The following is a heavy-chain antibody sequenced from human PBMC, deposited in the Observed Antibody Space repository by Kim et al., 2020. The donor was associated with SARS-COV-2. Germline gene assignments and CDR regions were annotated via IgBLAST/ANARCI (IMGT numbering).Heavy chain of an antibody. J-gene: IGHJ4*02. V-gene: IGHV3-72*01. CDR3: IKYRLGLRYFDY. D-gene: IGHD4-17*01. Sequence: ECAGSVEGRSTISREESKHSLYLKMNSLKSEDTAVYYCIKYRLGLRYFDYWGPGTLVTVSS.